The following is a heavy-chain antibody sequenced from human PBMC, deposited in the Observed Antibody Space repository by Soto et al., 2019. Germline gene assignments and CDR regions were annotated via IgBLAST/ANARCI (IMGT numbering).Heavy chain of an antibody. Sequence: ASVKVSCKASGYTFTSYDINWVRQATGQGLEWMGWMNPNSGNTGYAQKFQGRVTMTRNTSISTAYMELSSLRSEDTAVYYCARRRLIVATIRNWFDPWGQGTLVTVSS. CDR1: GYTFTSYD. D-gene: IGHD5-12*01. CDR2: MNPNSGNT. V-gene: IGHV1-8*01. CDR3: ARRRLIVATIRNWFDP. J-gene: IGHJ5*02.